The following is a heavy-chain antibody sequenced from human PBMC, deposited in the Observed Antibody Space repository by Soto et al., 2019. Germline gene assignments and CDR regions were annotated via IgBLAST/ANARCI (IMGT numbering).Heavy chain of an antibody. CDR2: VNPNSGGS. J-gene: IGHJ4*02. Sequence: ASVKVSCKASGYTFTGYYIHWVRQAPGQGLAWMGWVNPNSGGSNYAQRFQGRVTMTRDTSITTAYMELSSLTYDDTAVYYCARANSGDDDEFDYWGQGTLVTVSS. V-gene: IGHV1-2*02. D-gene: IGHD5-12*01. CDR1: GYTFTGYY. CDR3: ARANSGDDDEFDY.